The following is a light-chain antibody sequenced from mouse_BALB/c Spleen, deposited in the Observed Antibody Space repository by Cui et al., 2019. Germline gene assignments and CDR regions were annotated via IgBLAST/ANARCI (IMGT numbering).Light chain of an antibody. V-gene: IGKV6-23*01. CDR3: QQYSSYPLT. CDR2: WAS. Sequence: DIVMTQSHKFMSTSLGDRVSITCKASQDVGTAVAWYQQKPGQSPKLLIYWASTRHTGVPDRFTGSGSGTDFTLTISNVQSEDLADYFCQQYSSYPLTFGAGTKLELK. CDR1: QDVGTA. J-gene: IGKJ5*01.